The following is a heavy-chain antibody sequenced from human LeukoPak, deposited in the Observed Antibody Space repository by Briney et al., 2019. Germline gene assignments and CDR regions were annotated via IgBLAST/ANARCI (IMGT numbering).Heavy chain of an antibody. V-gene: IGHV4-34*01. J-gene: IGHJ4*02. Sequence: SETLSLTCAVYGGSFSGYYWSWIRQPPGKGLEWIGEINHSGSTNYNPSLKSRVTISVDTSKNQLSLKLSSVTAADTAVYYCSSLTSLGYYFDYWGQGTLVTVSS. D-gene: IGHD3-16*02. CDR2: INHSGST. CDR1: GGSFSGYY. CDR3: SSLTSLGYYFDY.